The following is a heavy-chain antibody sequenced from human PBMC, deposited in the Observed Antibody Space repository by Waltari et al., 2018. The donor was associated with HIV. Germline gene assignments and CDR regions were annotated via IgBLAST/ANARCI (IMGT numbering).Heavy chain of an antibody. J-gene: IGHJ3*01. CDR2: INHSGVP. D-gene: IGHD2-15*01. CDR3: ARWEGYFDV. V-gene: IGHV4-34*08. CDR1: GTVSGHH. Sequence: GTVSGHHWSWIRQSPGKGLEWIGEINHSGVPNYNSSLKSRALISVDTSKNQFSLRLTSLTAADTGVYFCARWEGYFDVWG.